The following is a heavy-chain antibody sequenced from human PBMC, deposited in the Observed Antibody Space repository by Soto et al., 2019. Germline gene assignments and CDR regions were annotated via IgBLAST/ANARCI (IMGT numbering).Heavy chain of an antibody. CDR1: GFTFSDYY. CDR2: ISSSSSYT. D-gene: IGHD2-21*02. J-gene: IGHJ5*02. Sequence: QVQLVESGGGLVKPGGSLRLSCAASGFTFSDYYMSWIRQAPGKGLEWVSYISSSSSYTNYADSVKGRFTISRDNAKNSLYLQMNSLGAGDPAVYYCGGGGVVTAVTWGQGTLVTVSS. V-gene: IGHV3-11*06. CDR3: GGGGVVTAVT.